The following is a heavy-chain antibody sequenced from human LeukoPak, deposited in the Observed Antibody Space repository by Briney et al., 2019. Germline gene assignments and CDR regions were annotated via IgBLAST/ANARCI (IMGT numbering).Heavy chain of an antibody. CDR3: GKSSSSYGNDALDI. CDR2: IRGGGAVA. D-gene: IGHD5-18*01. Sequence: GGSLRLSCAASGFTFRSYGMHWVRQAPGKGLEWVSVIRGGGAVAFYADSVKGRFTISRDNSRNTLYLHMNSLTADDTAVYYCGKSSSSYGNDALDIWGQGTMVTVSS. V-gene: IGHV3-23*01. CDR1: GFTFRSYG. J-gene: IGHJ3*02.